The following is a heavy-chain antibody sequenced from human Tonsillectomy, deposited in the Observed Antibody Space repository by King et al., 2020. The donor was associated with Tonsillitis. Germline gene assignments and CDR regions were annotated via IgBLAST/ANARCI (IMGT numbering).Heavy chain of an antibody. CDR1: GFTFSSYG. Sequence: VQLVESGGGVVQPGRSLRLSCAASGFTFSSYGIHWVRQAPGKGLEWVAVVWYDVSIKYYADAVQGRFSISRDNSKNTLSLQMNSLRVDDTAVYYCARDQGAGLDYWGQGTLVTVSS. D-gene: IGHD6-19*01. V-gene: IGHV3-33*08. CDR3: ARDQGAGLDY. J-gene: IGHJ4*02. CDR2: VWYDVSIK.